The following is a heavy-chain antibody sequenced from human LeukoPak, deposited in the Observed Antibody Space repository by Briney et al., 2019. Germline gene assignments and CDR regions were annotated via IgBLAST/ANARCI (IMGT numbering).Heavy chain of an antibody. D-gene: IGHD7-27*01. CDR1: GYTFTSYY. Sequence: ASVNVSCQASGYTFTSYYMHWVRQAPAQELEWMGIINPSGGSTSYAQKFQGRVTMTRDTSTSTVYMELSSLRSEDTAVYYCARVAGDEDYYFDYWGQGTLVTVSS. CDR2: INPSGGST. CDR3: ARVAGDEDYYFDY. V-gene: IGHV1-46*01. J-gene: IGHJ4*02.